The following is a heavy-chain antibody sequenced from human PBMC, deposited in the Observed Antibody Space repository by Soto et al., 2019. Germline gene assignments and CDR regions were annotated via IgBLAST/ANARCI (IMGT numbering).Heavy chain of an antibody. V-gene: IGHV3-23*01. CDR3: AKDLCDDYIWGSQALDY. CDR1: GFTFSSYA. Sequence: GGSLRLSCAASGFTFSSYAMSWVRQAPGKGLEWVSAISGSGGSTYYADSVKGRFTISRDNSKNTLYLQMNSLRAEDTAVYYCAKDLCDDYIWGSQALDYWGQGTLVTVSS. D-gene: IGHD3-16*01. CDR2: ISGSGGST. J-gene: IGHJ4*02.